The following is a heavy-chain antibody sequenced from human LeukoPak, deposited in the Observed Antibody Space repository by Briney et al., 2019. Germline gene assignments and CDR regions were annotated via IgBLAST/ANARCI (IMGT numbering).Heavy chain of an antibody. D-gene: IGHD3-22*01. CDR3: ARVGHYYDSSGYGPLGAFDI. CDR1: GYTFTGYY. J-gene: IGHJ3*02. Sequence: GASVKVSCKASGYTFTGYYMHWVRQAPGQGLEWMGIINPSGGSTSYAQKFQGRVTMTRDMSTSTVYMELSSLRSEDTAVYYCARVGHYYDSSGYGPLGAFDIWGQGTMVTVSS. V-gene: IGHV1-46*01. CDR2: INPSGGST.